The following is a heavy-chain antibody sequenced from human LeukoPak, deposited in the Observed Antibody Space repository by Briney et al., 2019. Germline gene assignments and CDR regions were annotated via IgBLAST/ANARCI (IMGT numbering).Heavy chain of an antibody. CDR2: INPSGGST. CDR1: GYTFTSYY. CDR3: ARAVVVARGLMAYFDY. V-gene: IGHV1-46*01. J-gene: IGHJ4*02. D-gene: IGHD3-10*01. Sequence: ASVKVSCKASGYTFTSYYMHWVRQAPGQGLEWMGMINPSGGSTSYAQKFQGRVTMTRDTSTSTVYMELSSLRSEDTAVYYCARAVVVARGLMAYFDYWGQGTLVTVSS.